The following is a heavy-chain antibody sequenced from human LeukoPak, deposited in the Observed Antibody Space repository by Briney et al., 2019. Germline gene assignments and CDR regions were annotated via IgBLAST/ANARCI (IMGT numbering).Heavy chain of an antibody. Sequence: GSLRLSCAASGLTFTDAWMSWVRQAPGKRLEWLGRIKSNSAGGTTEFAAPVKGRFSISRDDPKDTVFLEMNSLKTEDTAVYYCSADIFYWGQGTLVTVSS. J-gene: IGHJ4*02. CDR2: IKSNSAGGTT. D-gene: IGHD3-9*01. V-gene: IGHV3-15*01. CDR3: SADIFY. CDR1: GLTFTDAW.